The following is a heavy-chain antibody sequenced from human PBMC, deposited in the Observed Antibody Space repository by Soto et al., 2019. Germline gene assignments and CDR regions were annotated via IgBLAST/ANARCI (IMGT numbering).Heavy chain of an antibody. CDR3: ARERYSGSHFGWQGLVY. J-gene: IGHJ4*02. CDR2: IWYDGSNK. V-gene: IGHV3-33*01. CDR1: GFTFSSYG. D-gene: IGHD1-26*01. Sequence: QVQLVESGGGVVQPGRSLRLSCAASGFTFSSYGMHWVRQAPGKGLEWVAVIWYDGSNKYYADSVKGRFTISRDNSKNTLYLQMNSLTAEDTSVYSCARERYSGSHFGWQGLVYWGQGTLVTVSP.